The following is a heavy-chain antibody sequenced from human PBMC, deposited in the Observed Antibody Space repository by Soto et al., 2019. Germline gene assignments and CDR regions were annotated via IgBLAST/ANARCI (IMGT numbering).Heavy chain of an antibody. CDR2: IFWDDEK. D-gene: IGHD3-22*01. CDR3: AHRRGYYYDSTGFSHFNY. Sequence: QITLKESGPTLVKPTQTLTLTCDFSGFSLNSRGVGVGWFRQPPRKALEWLALIFWDDEKQYTPFFNSRAIITKDTSKNQVVLTMTNVAPADTATYYCAHRRGYYYDSTGFSHFNYWGQGLLVTVSS. V-gene: IGHV2-5*02. CDR1: GFSLNSRGVG. J-gene: IGHJ4*02.